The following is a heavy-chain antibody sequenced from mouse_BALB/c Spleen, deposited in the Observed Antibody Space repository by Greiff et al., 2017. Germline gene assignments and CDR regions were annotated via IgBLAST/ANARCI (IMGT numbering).Heavy chain of an antibody. Sequence: QVQLQQSGAELVRPGTSVKVSCKASGYAFTNYLIEWVKQRPGQGLEWIGVINPGSGGTNYNEKFKGKATLTADKSSSTAYMQLSSLTSDDSAVYFCAREGYGPWFAYWGQGTLVTVSA. V-gene: IGHV1-54*01. CDR1: GYAFTNYL. CDR2: INPGSGGT. CDR3: AREGYGPWFAY. J-gene: IGHJ3*01. D-gene: IGHD1-1*02.